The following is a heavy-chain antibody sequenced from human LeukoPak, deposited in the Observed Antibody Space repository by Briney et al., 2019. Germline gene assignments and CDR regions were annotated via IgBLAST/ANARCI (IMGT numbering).Heavy chain of an antibody. CDR2: INQSGGT. J-gene: IGHJ5*02. CDR3: ARGRWFDP. Sequence: PSETLSLTCAISGGSFSGYYWSWIRQPPGKGLEWIGEINQSGGTNYNAFLKSRVTISVDKSKNQFSLKLSSVTAADTAVYYCARGRWFDPWGQGTLVTVSS. V-gene: IGHV4-34*01. CDR1: GGSFSGYY.